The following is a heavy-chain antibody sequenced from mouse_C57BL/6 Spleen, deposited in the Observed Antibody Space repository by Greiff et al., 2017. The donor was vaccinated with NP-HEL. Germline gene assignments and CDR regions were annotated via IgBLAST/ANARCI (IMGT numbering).Heavy chain of an antibody. D-gene: IGHD1-1*01. CDR3: ARLPVTTVVASYYYAMDY. CDR2: INPSSGYT. CDR1: GYTFTSYW. Sequence: QVQLQQSGAELAKPGASVKLSCKASGYTFTSYWMHWVKQRPGQGLEWIGYINPSSGYTKYNQKFKDKATLTADKSSSTAYMQLSSLTYEDSAVYYCARLPVTTVVASYYYAMDYWGQGTSVTVSS. V-gene: IGHV1-7*01. J-gene: IGHJ4*01.